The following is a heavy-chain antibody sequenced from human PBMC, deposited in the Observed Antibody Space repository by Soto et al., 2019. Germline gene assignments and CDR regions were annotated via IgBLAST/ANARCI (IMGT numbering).Heavy chain of an antibody. CDR2: IIPIFGTA. Sequence: ASVKVSCKASGGTFSSYAISWVRQAPGQGLEWMGGIIPIFGTANYAQKFQGRVTITADESTSTAYMELSSLRSEDTAVYYCARDPDSQYSSSWYDWGQGTLVTVSS. J-gene: IGHJ4*02. D-gene: IGHD6-13*01. CDR3: ARDPDSQYSSSWYD. CDR1: GGTFSSYA. V-gene: IGHV1-69*13.